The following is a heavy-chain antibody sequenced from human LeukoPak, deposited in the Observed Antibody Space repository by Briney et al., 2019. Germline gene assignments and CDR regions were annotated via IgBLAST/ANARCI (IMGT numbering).Heavy chain of an antibody. CDR1: GGSISSSSYY. J-gene: IGHJ4*02. CDR3: ARLGISHSSVDY. Sequence: SETLSLTXTVSGGSISSSSYYWGWIRQPPGKGLEWIGSIYYSGSTYYNPSLKSRVTISVDTSKNQFSLKLSSVTAADTAVYYCARLGISHSSVDYWGQGTLVTVSP. V-gene: IGHV4-39*01. CDR2: IYYSGST. D-gene: IGHD5-18*01.